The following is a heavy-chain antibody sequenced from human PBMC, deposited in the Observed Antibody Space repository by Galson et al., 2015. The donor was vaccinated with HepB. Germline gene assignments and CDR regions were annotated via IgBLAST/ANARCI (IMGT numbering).Heavy chain of an antibody. J-gene: IGHJ5*02. CDR3: ARGALVVAVGATQNNWFDP. Sequence: SVKVSCKASGYTFSSYSITWVRQAPGQGLEWVGWISPHNRYTNYAQNFQGRVTMITDTSTTTAYMELRSLRSDDTAVYYCARGALVVAVGATQNNWFDPWGRGTQVTVSS. V-gene: IGHV1-18*01. CDR1: GYTFSSYS. CDR2: ISPHNRYT. D-gene: IGHD2-15*01.